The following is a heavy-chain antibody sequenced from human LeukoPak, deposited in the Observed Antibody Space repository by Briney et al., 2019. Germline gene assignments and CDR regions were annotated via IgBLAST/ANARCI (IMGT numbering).Heavy chain of an antibody. CDR1: GFTFSNAW. J-gene: IGHJ5*02. Sequence: SGGSLRLSCATSGFTFSNAWMNWVRQAPGKGLEWVGRIRSNSDGGTIDYAAPVKGRFALSRDDSKNTLYLQMNSLQTEDTAVYYCATDFYDTTWGQGTLVTVPS. CDR2: IRSNSDGGTI. CDR3: ATDFYDTT. D-gene: IGHD3-22*01. V-gene: IGHV3-15*07.